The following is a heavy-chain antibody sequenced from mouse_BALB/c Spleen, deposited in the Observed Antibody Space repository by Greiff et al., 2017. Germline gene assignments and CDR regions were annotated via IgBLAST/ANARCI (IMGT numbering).Heavy chain of an antibody. V-gene: IGHV14-4*02. CDR2: IDPENGDT. CDR1: GFNIKDYY. J-gene: IGHJ2*01. Sequence: DVQLQESGAELVRSGASVTLSCTASGFNIKDYYMHWVKQRPEQGLEWIGWIDPENGDTEYAPKFQGKATMTADTSSNTAYLQLSSLTSEDTAVYYCTVVADFAYWGQGTTLTVSS. D-gene: IGHD1-1*01. CDR3: TVVADFAY.